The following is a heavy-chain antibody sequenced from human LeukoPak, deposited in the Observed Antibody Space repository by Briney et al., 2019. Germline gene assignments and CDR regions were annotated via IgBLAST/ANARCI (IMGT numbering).Heavy chain of an antibody. Sequence: PSETLSLTCTVSGGSISSDYWNWIRQPPGKGLEWIGYIYYRGSTNYNPSLKSRVTISVDTSKKQFSLKLSSVTAADTAVYYCASTPSGSSAWYYFDKWGQGTLVTVSS. J-gene: IGHJ4*02. CDR3: ASTPSGSSAWYYFDK. V-gene: IGHV4-59*08. D-gene: IGHD6-19*01. CDR2: IYYRGST. CDR1: GGSISSDY.